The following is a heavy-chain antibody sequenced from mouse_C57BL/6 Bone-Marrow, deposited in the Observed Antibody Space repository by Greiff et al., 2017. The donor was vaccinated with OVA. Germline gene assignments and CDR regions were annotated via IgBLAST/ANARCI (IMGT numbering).Heavy chain of an antibody. J-gene: IGHJ3*01. Sequence: VQLQQPGAELVRPGSSVKLSCKASGYTFTSYWMDWVKQRPGQGLEWIGNIYPSDSETHYNQKFKDKATLTVDKSSSTAYMQLSGLTSEDSAVYYCARRDDGYPWFAYWGQGTLVTVSA. CDR1: GYTFTSYW. D-gene: IGHD2-3*01. CDR3: ARRDDGYPWFAY. CDR2: IYPSDSET. V-gene: IGHV1-61*01.